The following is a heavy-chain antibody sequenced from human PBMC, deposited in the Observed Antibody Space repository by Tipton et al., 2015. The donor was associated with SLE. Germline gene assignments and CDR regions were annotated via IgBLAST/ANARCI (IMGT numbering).Heavy chain of an antibody. CDR3: ARRNSTSGAFDI. D-gene: IGHD5/OR15-5a*01. CDR2: IGNDGSDT. J-gene: IGHJ3*02. Sequence: SLRLSCIASGFTFSTYGMPWVRQAPGKGLEWVAFIGNDGSDTYYADTVKGRITISRDNSKNTVYLQMNSVRVEDTAIYYCARRNSTSGAFDIWGQGTLVTVSS. CDR1: GFTFSTYG. V-gene: IGHV3-33*01.